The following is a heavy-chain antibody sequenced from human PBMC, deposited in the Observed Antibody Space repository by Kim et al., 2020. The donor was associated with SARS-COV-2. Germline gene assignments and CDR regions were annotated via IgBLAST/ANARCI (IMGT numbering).Heavy chain of an antibody. CDR1: GFSVRTNY. CDR2: LYSDGST. J-gene: IGHJ6*02. Sequence: GGSLRLSCAASGFSVRTNYMNWVRQAPGKGLEWVSILYSDGSTYYEDSVEGRFTNSRDNSKNTVYLQMNSLRADDTAVYYCARVDIYYYGVNLWGQGTTVTVSS. CDR3: ARVDIYYYGVNL. V-gene: IGHV3-53*01.